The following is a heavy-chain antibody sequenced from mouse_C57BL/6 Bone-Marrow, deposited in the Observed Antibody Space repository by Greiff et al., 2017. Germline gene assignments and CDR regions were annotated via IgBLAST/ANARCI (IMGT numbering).Heavy chain of an antibody. D-gene: IGHD2-1*01. CDR1: GYTFTGYW. CDR3: ASLIYYGFDY. Sequence: VQLQQPGAELVMPGASVKLSCKASGYTFTGYWMHWVKQRPGQGLEWIGEIDPSDSYTNYNQKFKGKSTLTVDKSSSTAYMQLSSLTSEDSAVYYCASLIYYGFDYWGQGTTLTVSS. V-gene: IGHV1-69*01. J-gene: IGHJ2*01. CDR2: IDPSDSYT.